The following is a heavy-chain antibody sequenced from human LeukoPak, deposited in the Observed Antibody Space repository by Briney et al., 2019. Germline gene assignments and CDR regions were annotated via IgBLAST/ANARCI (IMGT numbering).Heavy chain of an antibody. CDR3: ARHGSVLRYFDWLLYPPSRDYYYMDV. D-gene: IGHD3-9*01. J-gene: IGHJ6*03. V-gene: IGHV4-34*01. CDR1: GGSFSGYY. Sequence: PSETLSLTCAVYGGSFSGYYWSWIRQPPGKGLEWIGEINHSGSTNYNPSLKSRVTISVDTSKNQFSLKLSSVTAADTAVYYCARHGSVLRYFDWLLYPPSRDYYYMDVWGKGTTVTISS. CDR2: INHSGST.